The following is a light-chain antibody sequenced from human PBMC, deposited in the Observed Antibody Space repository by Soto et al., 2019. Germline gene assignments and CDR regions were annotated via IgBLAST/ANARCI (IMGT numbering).Light chain of an antibody. CDR2: EVS. V-gene: IGLV2-14*01. J-gene: IGLJ3*02. CDR3: SSYTSTSTPV. CDR1: SSDVGAYNY. Sequence: QSVLTQPASVSGSPGQSITISCTGTSSDVGAYNYVSWYQQNPGKAPQLMIYEVSNRPSGVSNRFSGSKSGNTASLTISGLQAEDEADYYCSSYTSTSTPVFGGGTKVTVL.